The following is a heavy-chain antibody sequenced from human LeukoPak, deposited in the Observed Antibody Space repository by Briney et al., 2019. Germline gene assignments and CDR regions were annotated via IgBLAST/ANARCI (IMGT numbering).Heavy chain of an antibody. D-gene: IGHD3-3*01. CDR3: ARGLPFTYYDFWSGYPYYFDY. J-gene: IGHJ4*02. V-gene: IGHV4-39*07. Sequence: PSETLSLTCTVSAGSISSSSYYWGWIRQPPGKGLEWIGSIYYSGSTYYNPSLKSRVTISVDTSKNQFSLKLSSVTAADTAVYYCARGLPFTYYDFWSGYPYYFDYWGQGTLVTVSS. CDR2: IYYSGST. CDR1: AGSISSSSYY.